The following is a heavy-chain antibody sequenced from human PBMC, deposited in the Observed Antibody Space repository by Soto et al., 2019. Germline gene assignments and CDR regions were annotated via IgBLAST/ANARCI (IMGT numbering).Heavy chain of an antibody. CDR2: IIPMFGTP. CDR3: ARDRDVEDGYSFGIFDL. J-gene: IGHJ4*02. Sequence: QVQLVQSGAEVKKPGSSVRVSCKASGGTFSSHAFTWVRQAPGQGLEWMGGIIPMFGTPNYAQKFQGRLTITAESGTSYMELRSLRAEDTAVFFCARDRDVEDGYSFGIFDLWGQGTLVTVSS. D-gene: IGHD5-18*01. V-gene: IGHV1-69*01. CDR1: GGTFSSHA.